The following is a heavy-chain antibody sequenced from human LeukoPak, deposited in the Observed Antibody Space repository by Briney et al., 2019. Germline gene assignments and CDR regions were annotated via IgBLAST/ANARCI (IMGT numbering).Heavy chain of an antibody. CDR2: INANSGAT. J-gene: IGHJ4*02. Sequence: ASVKVSCKASRYTFSGYYVHWVRPPPGQGLEWMGWINANSGATNYAQNFQGRVTMTRDTSISTVYMELSSLRSDDTAVYYCASYGDFSHNLDYWGQGTLVTVSS. V-gene: IGHV1-2*02. CDR1: RYTFSGYY. D-gene: IGHD4-17*01. CDR3: ASYGDFSHNLDY.